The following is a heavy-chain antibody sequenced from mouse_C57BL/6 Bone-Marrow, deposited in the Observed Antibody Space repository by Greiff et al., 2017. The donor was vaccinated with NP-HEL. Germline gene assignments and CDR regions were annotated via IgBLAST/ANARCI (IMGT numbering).Heavy chain of an antibody. V-gene: IGHV1-63*01. CDR1: GYTFTNYW. CDR2: IYPGGGYT. J-gene: IGHJ1*03. CDR3: ARRTTVVARYWYFDV. Sequence: QVQLQQSGAELVRPGTSVKMSCKASGYTFTNYWIGWAKQRPGHGLEWIGDIYPGGGYTNYNEKFKGKATLTADKSSSTAYMQFSSLTSEDSAIYYCARRTTVVARYWYFDVWGTGTTVTVSS. D-gene: IGHD1-1*01.